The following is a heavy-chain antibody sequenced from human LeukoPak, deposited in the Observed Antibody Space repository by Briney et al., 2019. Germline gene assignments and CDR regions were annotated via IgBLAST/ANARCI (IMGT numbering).Heavy chain of an antibody. Sequence: KTSETLSLTCTVSGGSISSYYWSWIRQPPGKGLEWIGYIYYSGSTNYNPSLKSRVTISVDTSKDQFSLKLSSVTAADTAVYYCAREVVATSTIDYWGQGTLVTVSS. J-gene: IGHJ4*02. CDR1: GGSISSYY. CDR3: AREVVATSTIDY. CDR2: IYYSGST. V-gene: IGHV4-59*01. D-gene: IGHD5-12*01.